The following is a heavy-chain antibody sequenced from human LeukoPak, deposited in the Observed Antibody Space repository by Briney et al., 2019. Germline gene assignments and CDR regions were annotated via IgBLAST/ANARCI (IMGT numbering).Heavy chain of an antibody. J-gene: IGHJ4*02. CDR3: ARDFGGYCSSSNCYLGHLDY. Sequence: GGSLRLSCAASGFTFSSYTMNWVRQAPGKGLEWVSSIISSGSYIYYADSVKGRFTISRDNAKNSLFLQMNSLRAEDTAVYYCARDFGGYCSSSNCYLGHLDYWGQGTLVTVSS. CDR2: IISSGSYI. D-gene: IGHD2-2*01. CDR1: GFTFSSYT. V-gene: IGHV3-21*03.